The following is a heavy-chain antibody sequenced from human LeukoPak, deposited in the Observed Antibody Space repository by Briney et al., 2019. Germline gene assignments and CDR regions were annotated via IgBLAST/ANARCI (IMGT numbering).Heavy chain of an antibody. CDR1: GYTFTSYY. Sequence: AASVKVSCKASGYTFTSYYMHWVRQAPGQGLEWMGIINPSGGSTSYAQKFQGRVTMTRDTSTSTVYMELSSLRSEDTAVYYCARAYGSGSYTLLFFDYWGQGILVTVSS. V-gene: IGHV1-46*01. CDR3: ARAYGSGSYTLLFFDY. J-gene: IGHJ4*02. CDR2: INPSGGST. D-gene: IGHD3-10*01.